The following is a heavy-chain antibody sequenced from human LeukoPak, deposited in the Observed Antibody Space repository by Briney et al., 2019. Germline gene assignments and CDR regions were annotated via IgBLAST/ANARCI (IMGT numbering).Heavy chain of an antibody. V-gene: IGHV3-23*01. CDR3: AKKSGDIVAMKKKHFDC. J-gene: IGHJ4*02. Sequence: GGSLRLSCAVSGFTFSSYAMSWVRQAPGKGLEWVSAISGSGGSTYYADSVKGRFTISRDNSKNTLYLQMNSLRAEDTAVYYCAKKSGDIVAMKKKHFDCWRQGALVTVSS. CDR1: GFTFSSYA. D-gene: IGHD5-12*01. CDR2: ISGSGGST.